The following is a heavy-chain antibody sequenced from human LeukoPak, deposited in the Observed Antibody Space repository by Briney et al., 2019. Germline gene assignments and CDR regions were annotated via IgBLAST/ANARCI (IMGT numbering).Heavy chain of an antibody. J-gene: IGHJ4*02. CDR3: ARRPKVPAAIFYYFDY. V-gene: IGHV4-59*08. D-gene: IGHD2-2*01. CDR1: GGSISSYY. Sequence: PSETLSLTCTVSGGSISSYYWSWIRQPPGKGLEWIGYIYYSGSTYYNPSLKSRVTISVDTSKNQFSLKLSSVTAADTAVYYCARRPKVPAAIFYYFDYWGQGTLVTVSS. CDR2: IYYSGST.